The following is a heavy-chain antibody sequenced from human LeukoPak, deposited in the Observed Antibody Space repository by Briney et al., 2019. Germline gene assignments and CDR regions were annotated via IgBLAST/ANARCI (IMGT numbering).Heavy chain of an antibody. CDR2: IIPIFGTA. D-gene: IGHD2-2*01. CDR1: GGTFSIYA. CDR3: ARAKVPAAMAELDY. V-gene: IGHV1-69*01. J-gene: IGHJ4*02. Sequence: SVKVSCKASGGTFSIYAISWVRQAPGQGLEWMGGIIPIFGTANYSQKFQGRVTITADESTSTAYMELSSLRSEDTAVYYCARAKVPAAMAELDYWGQGTLVTVSS.